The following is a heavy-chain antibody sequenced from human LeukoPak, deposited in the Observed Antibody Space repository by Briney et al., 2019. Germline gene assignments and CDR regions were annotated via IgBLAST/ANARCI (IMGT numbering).Heavy chain of an antibody. J-gene: IGHJ4*02. CDR3: ARDGDGSVWGSYRYYFDY. CDR1: GFTFSSYG. Sequence: GRSLRLSCAASGFTFSSYGMHWVRQAPGKGLEWVAVIWYDGSNKYYADSVKGRFTISRDNSKSTLYLQMNSLRAEDTAVYYCARDGDGSVWGSYRYYFDYWGQGTLVTVSS. V-gene: IGHV3-33*01. D-gene: IGHD3-16*02. CDR2: IWYDGSNK.